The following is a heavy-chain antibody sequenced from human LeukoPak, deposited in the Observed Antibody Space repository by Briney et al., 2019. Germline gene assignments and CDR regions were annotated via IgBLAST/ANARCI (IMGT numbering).Heavy chain of an antibody. CDR3: AKDQRRRIAAAPFDY. D-gene: IGHD6-13*01. CDR1: GFTFSSYW. CDR2: ISGSGGST. J-gene: IGHJ4*02. Sequence: GGSLRLSCAASGFTFSSYWMHWVRQAPGKGLEWVSAISGSGGSTYYADSVKGRFTISRDNSKNTLYLQMNSLRAEDTAVYYCAKDQRRRIAAAPFDYWGQGTLVTVSS. V-gene: IGHV3-23*01.